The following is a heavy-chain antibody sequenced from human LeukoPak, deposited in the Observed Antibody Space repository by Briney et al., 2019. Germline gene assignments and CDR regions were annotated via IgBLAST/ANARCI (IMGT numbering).Heavy chain of an antibody. CDR2: INPNSVGT. V-gene: IGHV1-2*02. CDR3: ARDLDYGSGSFSN. CDR1: GYAFTDFY. Sequence: ASVKVSCKASGYAFTDFYIHWVRQAPAQGLEWMGWINPNSVGTTYAQKFQGRVTMTTDTSISTAYLELNGLRSDATAVYYCARDLDYGSGSFSNWGQGAIVTVSS. D-gene: IGHD3-10*01. J-gene: IGHJ4*02.